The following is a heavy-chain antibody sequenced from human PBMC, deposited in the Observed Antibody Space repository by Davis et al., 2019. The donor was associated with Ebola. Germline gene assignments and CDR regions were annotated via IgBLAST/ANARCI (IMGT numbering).Heavy chain of an antibody. J-gene: IGHJ6*02. V-gene: IGHV3-7*01. Sequence: GGSLRLSCAASGFTFSSYGMHWVRQAPGKGLEWVANIKQDGSEKYYVDSVKGRFTISRDNAKNSLYLQMNSLRAEDTAVYYCARGGLGYCSSTSCYGQWGMDVWGQGTTVTVSS. CDR3: ARGGLGYCSSTSCYGQWGMDV. D-gene: IGHD2-2*01. CDR1: GFTFSSYG. CDR2: IKQDGSEK.